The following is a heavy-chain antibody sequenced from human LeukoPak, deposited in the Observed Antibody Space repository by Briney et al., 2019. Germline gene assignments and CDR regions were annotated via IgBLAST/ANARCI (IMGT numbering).Heavy chain of an antibody. CDR3: ARESLGPLYYYMDV. J-gene: IGHJ6*03. Sequence: ASVKVSFTAAGGSFTSYAINWVRQAPGQGLEWMGRIIPIFGTANNAQKFQGRVTITTDESTSTAYMELSSLRSEDTAVYYCARESLGPLYYYMDVWGKGTTVTVSS. V-gene: IGHV1-69*05. CDR2: IIPIFGTA. CDR1: GGSFTSYA.